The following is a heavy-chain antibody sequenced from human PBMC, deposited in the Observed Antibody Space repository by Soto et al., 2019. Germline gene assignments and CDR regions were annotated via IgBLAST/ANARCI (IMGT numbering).Heavy chain of an antibody. CDR1: GFTFSSYS. V-gene: IGHV3-48*01. Sequence: EVQLVESGGGLVQPGGSLRLSCAASGFTFSSYSMNWVRQAPGKGLEWVSYISSSSSTIYYADSVKGRFTISRDNAKNSLYLQMNSLRAEDTAVYYCARDSGWLNYYYYMDVWGKGTTVTVSS. CDR2: ISSSSSTI. J-gene: IGHJ6*03. CDR3: ARDSGWLNYYYYMDV. D-gene: IGHD5-12*01.